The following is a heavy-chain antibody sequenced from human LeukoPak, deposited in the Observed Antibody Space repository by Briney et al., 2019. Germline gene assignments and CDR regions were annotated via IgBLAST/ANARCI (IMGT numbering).Heavy chain of an antibody. Sequence: SVKVSCKASGGTSSSYAISWVRQAPGQGLEWMGRIIPILGTANYAQKFQGRVTITADESTSTAYMELSSLRSEDTAVYYCARHPATIFGVVIGFDYWGQGTLVTVSS. V-gene: IGHV1-69*11. CDR2: IIPILGTA. CDR3: ARHPATIFGVVIGFDY. J-gene: IGHJ4*02. D-gene: IGHD3-3*01. CDR1: GGTSSSYA.